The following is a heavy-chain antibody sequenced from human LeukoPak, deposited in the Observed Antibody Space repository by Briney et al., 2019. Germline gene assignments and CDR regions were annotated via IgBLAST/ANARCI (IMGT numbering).Heavy chain of an antibody. CDR1: GFTSASYA. D-gene: IGHD3-22*01. J-gene: IGHJ4*02. Sequence: GGSLRLSCAASGFTSASYAMSWVRQAPGKGLEWVSDISGSGATTSYADSVEGRFTISRDNFKNTTYLQVNSLRAEDTAVYYCAKHPVVVVTTPYLDSWGQGTLVTVSS. V-gene: IGHV3-23*01. CDR3: AKHPVVVVTTPYLDS. CDR2: ISGSGATT.